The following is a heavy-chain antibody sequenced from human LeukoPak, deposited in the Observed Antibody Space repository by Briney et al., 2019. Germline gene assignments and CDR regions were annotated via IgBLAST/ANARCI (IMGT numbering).Heavy chain of an antibody. J-gene: IGHJ4*02. CDR2: ISSSSSYI. CDR3: ARSDGLDY. V-gene: IGHV3-21*01. D-gene: IGHD5-24*01. Sequence: PGGSLRLSCAASGVTVSSTYMSWVRQAPGKGLEWVSSISSSSSYIYYADSVKGRFTISRDNAKNSLYLQMNSLRAEDTAVYYCARSDGLDYWGQGTLVTVSS. CDR1: GVTVSSTY.